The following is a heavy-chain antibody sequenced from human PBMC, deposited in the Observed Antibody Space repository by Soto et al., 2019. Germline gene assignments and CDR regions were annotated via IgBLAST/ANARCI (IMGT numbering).Heavy chain of an antibody. CDR3: ARTYCTSSGCHNCIDL. CDR1: GYSFATFW. CDR2: IDPDDSET. Sequence: GESRKICYQGYGYSFATFWIGWGRQLPGKGLEWMGIIDPDDSETTYSPSFQGLVTMSVDKSIRTAYLQWSSLKASDTATYYCARTYCTSSGCHNCIDLWCPGTLLTVFS. D-gene: IGHD2-8*02. V-gene: IGHV5-51*01. J-gene: IGHJ5*02.